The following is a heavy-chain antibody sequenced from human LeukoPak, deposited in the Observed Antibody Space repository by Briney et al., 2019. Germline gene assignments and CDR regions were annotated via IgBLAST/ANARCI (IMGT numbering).Heavy chain of an antibody. J-gene: IGHJ4*02. Sequence: GGSLRLSCAASGFAFSSYAMSWVRQAPGKGLEWVSAISGSGGSTYYADSVKGRFTISRDNSKNTLYLQMNSLRAEDTAVYYCAKDTSYDFWSGYFDYWGQGTLVTVSS. V-gene: IGHV3-23*01. CDR1: GFAFSSYA. CDR3: AKDTSYDFWSGYFDY. D-gene: IGHD3-3*01. CDR2: ISGSGGST.